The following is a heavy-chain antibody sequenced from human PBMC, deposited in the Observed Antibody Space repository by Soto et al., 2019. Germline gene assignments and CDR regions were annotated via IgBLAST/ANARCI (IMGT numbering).Heavy chain of an antibody. CDR1: GYTFTSYY. CDR3: ARVVVPAAEYYYYYGMDV. V-gene: IGHV1-46*03. CDR2: INPSGGST. Sequence: ASVKVSCKASGYTFTSYYMHWVRPSPGQGLEWMGIINPSGGSTSYAQKFQGRVTMTRDTSTSTVYMELSSLRSEDTAVYYCARVVVPAAEYYYYYGMDVWGQGTTVTVSS. J-gene: IGHJ6*02. D-gene: IGHD2-2*01.